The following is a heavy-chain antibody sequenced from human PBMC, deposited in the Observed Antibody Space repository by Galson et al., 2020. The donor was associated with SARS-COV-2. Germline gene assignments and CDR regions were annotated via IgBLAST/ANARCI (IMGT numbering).Heavy chain of an antibody. J-gene: IGHJ5*02. CDR1: GFSLSTSGVG. CDR2: IYCDDDK. D-gene: IGHD2-2*02. CDR3: AHRPPRGYCSSTSCYTPFDP. Sequence: KMSGPTLVKPTQTLTLTCTFSGFSLSTSGVGVGWIRQPPGKALEWLALIYCDDDKRYSPSLKSRLTITKDTSKNQVVLTMTNMDPVYTATYYCAHRPPRGYCSSTSCYTPFDPWGQGTLVTVSS. V-gene: IGHV2-5*02.